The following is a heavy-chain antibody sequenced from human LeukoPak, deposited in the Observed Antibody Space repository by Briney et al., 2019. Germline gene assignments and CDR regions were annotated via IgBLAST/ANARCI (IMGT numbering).Heavy chain of an antibody. V-gene: IGHV1-46*01. J-gene: IGHJ1*01. Sequence: ASVKVSCKASGYTFTSYYMHWVRQAPGQGLEWMGIINPSGGSTSYAQKFQGRVTMTRDMSTSTAYMELSSLRSEDTAVYYCARVGDSSGYYYLKYFQHWGQGTLVTVSS. CDR1: GYTFTSYY. CDR3: ARVGDSSGYYYLKYFQH. CDR2: INPSGGST. D-gene: IGHD3-22*01.